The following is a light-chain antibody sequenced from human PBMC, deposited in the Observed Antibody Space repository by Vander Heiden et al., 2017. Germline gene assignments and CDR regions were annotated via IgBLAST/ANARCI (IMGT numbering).Light chain of an antibody. CDR1: QSISSY. Sequence: DIQMTQSPSSLSASVGDRVTITCRASQSISSYLNWYQQKPGKAPMLLIYAASSLQSGVPSRFSGSGSGTDFTLTISSLQPEDFATYYCQQSYSTLVTFGQGTKLEIK. V-gene: IGKV1-39*01. J-gene: IGKJ2*01. CDR3: QQSYSTLVT. CDR2: AAS.